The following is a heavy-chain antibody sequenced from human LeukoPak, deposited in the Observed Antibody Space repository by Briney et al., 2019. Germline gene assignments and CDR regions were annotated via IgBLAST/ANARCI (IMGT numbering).Heavy chain of an antibody. CDR2: ISGSGGST. D-gene: IGHD1-7*01. Sequence: GGSLRLSCAATGFTFNTFAMHWVRQAPGKGLEWVSAISGSGGSTYYADSVKGRFTISRDNSKNTLFLQMNSLRAEDTAVYYCAKRRGLELLYYYYMDVWGKGTTVTVSS. CDR1: GFTFNTFA. V-gene: IGHV3-23*01. J-gene: IGHJ6*03. CDR3: AKRRGLELLYYYYMDV.